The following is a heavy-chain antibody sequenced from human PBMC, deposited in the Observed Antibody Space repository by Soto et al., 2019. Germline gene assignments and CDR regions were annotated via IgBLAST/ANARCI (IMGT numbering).Heavy chain of an antibody. CDR2: IKEDGSEK. CDR3: ARDDGAYYTYYYYGMDV. J-gene: IGHJ6*02. CDR1: GFTFSNYW. V-gene: IGHV3-7*05. D-gene: IGHD1-26*01. Sequence: EVMLVESGGGLVQPGGSLRLSCGASGFTFSNYWMTWVRQTPGKGLEWVADIKEDGSEKYYLDSVKGRFTISRDNAKNSLYLQMNSLRAKDTAVYYCARDDGAYYTYYYYGMDVWGQGTTVTVSS.